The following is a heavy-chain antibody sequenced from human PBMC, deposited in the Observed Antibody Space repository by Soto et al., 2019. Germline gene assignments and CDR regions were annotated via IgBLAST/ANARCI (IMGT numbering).Heavy chain of an antibody. Sequence: GGSLRLSCAASGFTFSSYAMHWVRQAPGKGLEWVAVISYDGSNKYYADSVKGRFTISRDNSKNTLYLQMNSLRAEDTAVYYCARDQGLRTYYYYGMDVWGQGTTVTVSS. CDR2: ISYDGSNK. V-gene: IGHV3-30-3*01. J-gene: IGHJ6*02. CDR3: ARDQGLRTYYYYGMDV. D-gene: IGHD1-1*01. CDR1: GFTFSSYA.